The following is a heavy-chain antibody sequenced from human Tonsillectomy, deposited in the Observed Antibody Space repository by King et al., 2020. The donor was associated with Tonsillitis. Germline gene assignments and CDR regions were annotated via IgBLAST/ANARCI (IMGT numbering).Heavy chain of an antibody. Sequence: QLQESGPGPVKPSETLSLTCSVSGDSITSSGYYWGWFRQSPGKGLEWLGSFHYSGTTYYNPSLKSRVTISRDTSKNLFSMNLSSVTAADAAVYSCARVAGDYYYALDVWGQGTTVTVSS. V-gene: IGHV4-39*07. CDR3: ARVAGDYYYALDV. CDR1: GDSITSSGYY. CDR2: FHYSGTT. J-gene: IGHJ6*02.